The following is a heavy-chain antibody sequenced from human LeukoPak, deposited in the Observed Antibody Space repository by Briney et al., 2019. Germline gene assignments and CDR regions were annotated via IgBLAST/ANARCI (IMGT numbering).Heavy chain of an antibody. Sequence: GGSLRLSCAASGFTFDDYAMHWVRQAPGKGLEWVSGISWNSGSIGYADSVKGRFTISRDNAKNSLYLQMNSLRAEDTAVYYCARAPGYSSSWYRYYYYYMDVWGKGTTVTVSS. CDR2: ISWNSGSI. CDR1: GFTFDDYA. V-gene: IGHV3-9*01. D-gene: IGHD6-13*01. CDR3: ARAPGYSSSWYRYYYYYMDV. J-gene: IGHJ6*03.